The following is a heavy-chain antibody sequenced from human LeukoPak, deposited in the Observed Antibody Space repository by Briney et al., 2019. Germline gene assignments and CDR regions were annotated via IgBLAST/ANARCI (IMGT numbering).Heavy chain of an antibody. Sequence: GGSLRLSCAASGFTFSDNYMSWIRQAPGKGLEWVSYISSGGSTIYYADSAKGRFTISRDNAKNSLYLQMNSLRAEDTAVYYCARARIGVAVVAVKAFDIWGQGTMVTVSS. CDR1: GFTFSDNY. CDR3: ARARIGVAVVAVKAFDI. D-gene: IGHD2-15*01. CDR2: ISSGGSTI. V-gene: IGHV3-11*04. J-gene: IGHJ3*02.